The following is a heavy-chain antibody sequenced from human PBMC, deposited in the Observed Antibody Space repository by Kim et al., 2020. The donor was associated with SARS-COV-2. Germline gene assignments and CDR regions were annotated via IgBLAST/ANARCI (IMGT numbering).Heavy chain of an antibody. CDR2: INPNNGDS. CDR1: GYSFTDYY. Sequence: ASVKVSCKASGYSFTDYYMHWVRQAPGQGLEWMGRINPNNGDSDYAQKFQGRVTMTRDTSISSAYMELSSLSSDDTAVYYCARYQGRGYCRGGSCEFDYWGQGTLVTVSS. J-gene: IGHJ4*02. D-gene: IGHD2-15*01. V-gene: IGHV1-2*06. CDR3: ARYQGRGYCRGGSCEFDY.